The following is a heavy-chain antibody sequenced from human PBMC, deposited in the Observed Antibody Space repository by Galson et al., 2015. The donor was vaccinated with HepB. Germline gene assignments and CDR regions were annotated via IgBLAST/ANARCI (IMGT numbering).Heavy chain of an antibody. D-gene: IGHD6-13*01. CDR3: ARGFTAPGTYGALAFDY. J-gene: IGHJ4*02. CDR1: GDSVSSTSAA. V-gene: IGHV6-1*01. CDR2: TYYRSKWYN. Sequence: CAISGDSVSSTSAAWNWIRQPPSRGLEWLGRTYYRSKWYNDYAVSVKSRIIINPDTPKNQFSLKLSSVTAADTAVYYCARGFTAPGTYGALAFDYWGQGTLVTVSS.